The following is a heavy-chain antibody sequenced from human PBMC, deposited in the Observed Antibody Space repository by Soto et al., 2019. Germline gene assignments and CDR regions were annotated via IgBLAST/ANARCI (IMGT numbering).Heavy chain of an antibody. D-gene: IGHD3-22*01. Sequence: PGGSLRLSCAASGFTFSNAWMSWVRQAPGKWLEWVGRIKSKTDGGTTDYAAPVKGRFTISRDDSKNTLYLQMNSLKTEDTAVYYCTTDPRVYDSSGYYYDFDYWGQGTLVNVSS. CDR3: TTDPRVYDSSGYYYDFDY. CDR1: GFTFSNAW. V-gene: IGHV3-15*01. CDR2: IKSKTDGGTT. J-gene: IGHJ4*02.